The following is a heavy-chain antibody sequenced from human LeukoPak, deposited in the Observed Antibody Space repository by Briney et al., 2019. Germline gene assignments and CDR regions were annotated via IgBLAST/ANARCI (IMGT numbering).Heavy chain of an antibody. CDR3: AKSIGVVGIDY. CDR2: ISGSGGST. D-gene: IGHD6-19*01. J-gene: IGHJ4*02. V-gene: IGHV3-23*01. Sequence: GGSLRLSCAASGFTFTSYAMSWVRQAPGKGLEWVSVISGSGGSTYSADSVKGRFTIPRDNSKNTLYLQMNSLRAEDTAVYYCAKSIGVVGIDYWGQGTLVTVSS. CDR1: GFTFTSYA.